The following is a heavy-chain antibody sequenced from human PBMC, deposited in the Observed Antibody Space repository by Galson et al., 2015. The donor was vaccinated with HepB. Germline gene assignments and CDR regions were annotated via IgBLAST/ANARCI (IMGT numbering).Heavy chain of an antibody. CDR3: AKDRYSSRWYYAFDI. V-gene: IGHV3-23*01. CDR2: ISGSGGGT. D-gene: IGHD6-13*01. Sequence: LRLSCAASGFTFSSYAMNWVRQAAGKGLEWVSAISGSGGGTYYADSVKGRFTISRDNSKNTLYLHMNSLRAEDTAVYYCAKDRYSSRWYYAFDIWGLGTMVTVSS. CDR1: GFTFSSYA. J-gene: IGHJ3*02.